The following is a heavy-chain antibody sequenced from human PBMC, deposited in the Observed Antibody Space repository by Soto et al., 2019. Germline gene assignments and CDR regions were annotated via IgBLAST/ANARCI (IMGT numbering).Heavy chain of an antibody. Sequence: VQLVESGGGLVQPGGSLRLSCAASGFTFRNYEMNWVRQAPGKGLEWLSYISSSGGATFYADSVKGRSIISRDNANNSLFFQMYRLRGEDTGIYYCATTPRLLDSFPDPGWGQGTLVTVSS. CDR1: GFTFRNYE. CDR3: ATTPRLLDSFPDPG. D-gene: IGHD3-3*01. CDR2: ISSSGGAT. V-gene: IGHV3-48*03. J-gene: IGHJ4*02.